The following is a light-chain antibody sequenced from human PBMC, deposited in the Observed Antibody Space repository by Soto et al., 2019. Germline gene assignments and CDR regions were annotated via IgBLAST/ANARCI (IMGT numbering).Light chain of an antibody. Sequence: DIQLTQSPSFLSASVGDRVTITCRASQGISSYLAWYQQKQGKAPKLLIYAACTLQSGVPSRFSGSGSGTEFTLTISSLQPEDFATYYCQQLNSYPRMYTFGQGTKLEIK. CDR3: QQLNSYPRMYT. CDR2: AAC. J-gene: IGKJ2*01. V-gene: IGKV1-9*01. CDR1: QGISSY.